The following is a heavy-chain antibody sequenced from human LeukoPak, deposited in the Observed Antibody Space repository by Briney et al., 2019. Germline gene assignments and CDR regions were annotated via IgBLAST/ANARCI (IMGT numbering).Heavy chain of an antibody. D-gene: IGHD3-10*01. CDR3: ARRSAHYYYMDL. J-gene: IGHJ6*03. V-gene: IGHV7-4-1*02. CDR1: GYQFSTYA. CDR2: ITTNTGNP. Sequence: GASVKVSCKASGYQFSTYAMNWVRQAPGQGLEWMGWITTNTGNPTYAQGFTGRFVFSSDTSVRTAYLEISNLKPEDTGVYYCARRSAHYYYMDLWGSGTAVTVSS.